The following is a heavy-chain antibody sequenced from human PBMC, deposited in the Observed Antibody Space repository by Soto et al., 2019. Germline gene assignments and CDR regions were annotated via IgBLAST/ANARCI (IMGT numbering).Heavy chain of an antibody. J-gene: IGHJ4*02. CDR1: GGTSTRYA. Sequence: QERLVQSGAEVRKPGSSVKVSCKVTGGTSTRYAINWVRQAPGQGLEWMGGIVPMFGTSKYAQKFQGRVTSTADTSTNIAYMELRSLRSEDTAVYYCNRGSEYDFWSGLWGQGTLVSVSS. CDR2: IVPMFGTS. CDR3: NRGSEYDFWSGL. V-gene: IGHV1-69*06. D-gene: IGHD3-3*01.